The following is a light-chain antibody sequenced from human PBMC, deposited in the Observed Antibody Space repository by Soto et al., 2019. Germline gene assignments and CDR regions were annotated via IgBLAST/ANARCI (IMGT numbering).Light chain of an antibody. J-gene: IGLJ1*01. V-gene: IGLV1-40*01. CDR2: GNS. CDR3: QSYDSSLSGYV. CDR1: SSNIGAGYD. Sequence: QSVLTQPPSVSGAPGQRVTISCTGSSSNIGAGYDVQWYQQLPGTAPKLLIYGNSNRPSGVPDRFSGSKSGTSASLAITGLQAEDESDYYCQSYDSSLSGYVFGPGTKLTVL.